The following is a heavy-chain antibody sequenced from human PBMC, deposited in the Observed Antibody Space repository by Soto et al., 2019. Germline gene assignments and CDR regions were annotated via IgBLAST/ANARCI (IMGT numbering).Heavy chain of an antibody. Sequence: GGSLRLSCAASGFTFSSYAMHWVRQAPGKGLEYVSAISSNGGSTYYANSVKGRFTISRDNSKNTLYLQMGSLRAEDMAVYYCARGGMYYGSGSYFLYYYYYYMDVWGKGTTVTVSS. V-gene: IGHV3-64*01. CDR1: GFTFSSYA. J-gene: IGHJ6*03. CDR3: ARGGMYYGSGSYFLYYYYYYMDV. CDR2: ISSNGGST. D-gene: IGHD3-10*01.